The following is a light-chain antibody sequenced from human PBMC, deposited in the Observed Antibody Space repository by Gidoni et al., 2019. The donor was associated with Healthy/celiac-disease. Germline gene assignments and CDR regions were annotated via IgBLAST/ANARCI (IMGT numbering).Light chain of an antibody. J-gene: IGKJ4*01. CDR1: QSSSSY. CDR3: QQSYSTPRT. Sequence: DIQMTQSPYSLSASVGDRVTITCRASQSSSSYVNWYQQKPVKDPKLLIYAASSLQSVVPSRFSGSGSGTDFTLPISSLQPEDFATYYCQQSYSTPRTFGGGTKVEIK. CDR2: AAS. V-gene: IGKV1-39*01.